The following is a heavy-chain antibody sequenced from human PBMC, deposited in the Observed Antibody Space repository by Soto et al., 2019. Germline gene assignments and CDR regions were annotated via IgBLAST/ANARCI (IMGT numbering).Heavy chain of an antibody. CDR3: ARVGPTGWFDP. Sequence: QVHLVQSGAEVKKPGASVKVSCKASGYSFTDYYMHWVRQAPGQGLEWMGWINTKTGGTNYAQRFQDRVTMTGDTSINTAYMELSRLRSDDTAVYYCARVGPTGWFDPWGQGTLVPVPS. CDR2: INTKTGGT. V-gene: IGHV1-2*02. CDR1: GYSFTDYY. J-gene: IGHJ5*02.